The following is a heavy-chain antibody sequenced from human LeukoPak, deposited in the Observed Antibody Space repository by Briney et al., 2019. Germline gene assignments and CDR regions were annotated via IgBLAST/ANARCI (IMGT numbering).Heavy chain of an antibody. J-gene: IGHJ3*02. CDR1: GGSFSGYY. Sequence: PSETLSLTCAVYGGSFSGYYWSWIRQPPGKGLEWIGEINHSGSTNYNPSLKSRVTISVDTSKNQFSLKLSSVTAADTAVYYCARLRRPHYYDSSGDAFDIWAKGQWSPSLQ. V-gene: IGHV4-34*01. CDR3: ARLRRPHYYDSSGDAFDI. D-gene: IGHD3-22*01. CDR2: INHSGST.